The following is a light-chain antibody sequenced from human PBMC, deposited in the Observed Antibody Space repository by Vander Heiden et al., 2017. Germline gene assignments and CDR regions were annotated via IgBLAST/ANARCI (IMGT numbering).Light chain of an antibody. Sequence: EIVLTQSPATLSLSPGERATLSCRASQSVSSYLAWYQQHPGQAPRLLIYDASNRATGIPARFSGSGSWTDFTLTISSLEPEDFAVYYCQQRSNWPLFTFGPGTKVDIK. CDR3: QQRSNWPLFT. CDR1: QSVSSY. CDR2: DAS. J-gene: IGKJ3*01. V-gene: IGKV3-11*01.